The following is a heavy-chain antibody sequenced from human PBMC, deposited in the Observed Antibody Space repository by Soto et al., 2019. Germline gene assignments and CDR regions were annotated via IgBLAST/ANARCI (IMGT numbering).Heavy chain of an antibody. CDR3: AREVGYSVYVHNWFDP. CDR1: GGTFLSYA. Sequence: QVQLVQSGAEVKKPGSSVKVSCKASGGTFLSYAISCVRQAPGQWLEWMGGIIPIFGTENYAQKFKGRVTITADEYTSTAYMVRISLRSEDTAVYYWAREVGYSVYVHNWFDPWGQGTMGTVSS. V-gene: IGHV1-69*01. J-gene: IGHJ5*02. D-gene: IGHD5-12*01. CDR2: IIPIFGTE.